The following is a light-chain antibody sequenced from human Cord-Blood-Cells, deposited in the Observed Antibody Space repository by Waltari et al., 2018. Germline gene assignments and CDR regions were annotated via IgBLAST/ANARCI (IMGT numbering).Light chain of an antibody. CDR1: QSVSSN. CDR3: QQYNNWPMYT. J-gene: IGKJ2*01. CDR2: GAS. V-gene: IGKV3-15*01. Sequence: EIVIAPSSTHPFFFPRGKTTLSCRASQSVSSNLAWYQQKPGQAPRLLIYGASTRATGIPARFSGSGSGTEFTLTISSLQSEDFAVYYCQQYNNWPMYTFGQGTKLEIK.